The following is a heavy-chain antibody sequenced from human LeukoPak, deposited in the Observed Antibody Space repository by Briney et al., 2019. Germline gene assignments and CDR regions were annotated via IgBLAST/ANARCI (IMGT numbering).Heavy chain of an antibody. J-gene: IGHJ4*02. CDR1: GGSISSGDYY. Sequence: SQTLSLTCTVSGGSISSGDYYWGWIRQPPGKGLEWIGSIYYSGSTYYNPSLKSRVTISVDTSKNQFSLKLSSVTAADTAVYYCARRTRYFDWSYDYWGQGTLVTVSS. CDR3: ARRTRYFDWSYDY. V-gene: IGHV4-39*01. CDR2: IYYSGST. D-gene: IGHD3-9*01.